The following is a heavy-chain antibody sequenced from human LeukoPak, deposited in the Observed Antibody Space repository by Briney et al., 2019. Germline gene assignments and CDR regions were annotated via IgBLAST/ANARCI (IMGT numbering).Heavy chain of an antibody. CDR3: ARGTGMTGTTGDY. CDR1: GGSVTYTNYY. CDR2: IYYNGKT. J-gene: IGHJ4*02. Sequence: SETLSLTCTVSGGSVTYTNYYWGWIRQPPGKGLQWIGVIYYNGKTYYNPSLKSRVTISVDTSKNQFSLKLSSVTAADTAVYYCARGTGMTGTTGDYWGQGTLVTVSS. D-gene: IGHD1-20*01. V-gene: IGHV4-39*07.